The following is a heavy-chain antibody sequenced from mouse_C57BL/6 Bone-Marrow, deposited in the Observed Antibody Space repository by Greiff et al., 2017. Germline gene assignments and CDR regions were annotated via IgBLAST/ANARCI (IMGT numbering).Heavy chain of an antibody. V-gene: IGHV1-61*01. D-gene: IGHD2-5*01. Sequence: QVQLQQPGTELVKPGASVKLSCKASGYTFTSYWMHWVKQRPGQGLEWIGNIYPSDSETHYNQKFKDKATLTVDKSSSTAYMQLSSRTSEDSAVYYCASSNYVVPWFAYWGQGTLVTVSA. CDR2: IYPSDSET. J-gene: IGHJ3*01. CDR1: GYTFTSYW. CDR3: ASSNYVVPWFAY.